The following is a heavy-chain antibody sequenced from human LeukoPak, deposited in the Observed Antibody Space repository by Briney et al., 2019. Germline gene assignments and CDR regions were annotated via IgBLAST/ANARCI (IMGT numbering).Heavy chain of an antibody. CDR3: TRVWGYNGDAPYGMDA. CDR2: IYYSGST. J-gene: IGHJ6*02. Sequence: ASETLSLTCAVSGGSISSGNWWSWARQPPGKGLEWIGEIYYSGSTNYNPSLKSRVAISIDKSRNQFSLKLTSVTAADTAVYYCTRVWGYNGDAPYGMDAWGQGTTITVSS. D-gene: IGHD5-12*01. V-gene: IGHV4-4*02. CDR1: GGSISSGNW.